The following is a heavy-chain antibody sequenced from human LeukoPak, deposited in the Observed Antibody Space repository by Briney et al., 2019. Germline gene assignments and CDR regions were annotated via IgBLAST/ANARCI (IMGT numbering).Heavy chain of an antibody. Sequence: GGSLRLSCAASGFTFSSYAMSWVRQAPGKGLEWVSATSGSGGSTYYADSVKGRFTISRDDSKNTAYLQMNSLKTEDTAVYRCTASYYYDNMDPVDYWGQGTLVTVSS. D-gene: IGHD3-22*01. CDR2: TSGSGGST. J-gene: IGHJ4*02. CDR3: TASYYYDNMDPVDY. CDR1: GFTFSSYA. V-gene: IGHV3-23*01.